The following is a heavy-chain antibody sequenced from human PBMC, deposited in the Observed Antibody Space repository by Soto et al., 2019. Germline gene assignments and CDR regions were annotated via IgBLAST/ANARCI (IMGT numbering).Heavy chain of an antibody. CDR1: GGSISSGGYS. CDR3: ARGFDY. V-gene: IGHV4-30-2*01. J-gene: IGHJ4*02. CDR2: IYHSGST. Sequence: PSETLSLTCAVSGGSISSGGYSWGWIRQPPGKGLEWIGYIYHSGSTYYNPSLKSRVTISVDRSKNQFSLKLSSVTAADTAVYDCARGFDYWGQGTLVTVSS.